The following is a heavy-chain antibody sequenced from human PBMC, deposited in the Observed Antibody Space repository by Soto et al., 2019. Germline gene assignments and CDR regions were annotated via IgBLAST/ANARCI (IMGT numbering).Heavy chain of an antibody. J-gene: IGHJ3*02. Sequence: ASVKVSCKASGYTFTGYYMHWVRQAPGQGLEWMGWINPNSGGTNYAQKFQGWVTMTRDTSISTAYMELSRLRSDDTAVYYCARDRGDHPDAFDIWGQGTMVTVSS. CDR3: ARDRGDHPDAFDI. D-gene: IGHD3-3*01. V-gene: IGHV1-2*04. CDR2: INPNSGGT. CDR1: GYTFTGYY.